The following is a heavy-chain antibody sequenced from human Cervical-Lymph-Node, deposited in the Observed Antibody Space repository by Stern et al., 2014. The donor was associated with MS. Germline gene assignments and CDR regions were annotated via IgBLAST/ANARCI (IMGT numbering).Heavy chain of an antibody. D-gene: IGHD1-26*01. V-gene: IGHV1-46*01. CDR2: INPSGSST. J-gene: IGHJ5*02. Sequence: QMQLVQSGAEEKKPGASVKVSCKASGYMFTSHSMHWVRQAPGPGLEWIGTINPSGSSTSYAQKFQGRVTVTRDTSTSTVYMELSSLRFEDTAVYYCTRGVGEATYNWFDPWGQGTLVTVSS. CDR3: TRGVGEATYNWFDP. CDR1: GYMFTSHS.